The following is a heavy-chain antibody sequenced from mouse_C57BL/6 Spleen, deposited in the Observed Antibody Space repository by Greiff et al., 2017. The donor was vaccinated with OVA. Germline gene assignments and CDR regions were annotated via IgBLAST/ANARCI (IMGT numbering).Heavy chain of an antibody. D-gene: IGHD1-1*01. CDR3: AREGLRGYFDV. V-gene: IGHV3-6*01. Sequence: VQLQQSGPGLVKPSQSLSLTCSVTGYSITSGYYWNWIRQFPGNKLEWMGYISYDGSNNYNPSLKNRISITRDTSKNQFFLKLNSVTTEDTATYYCAREGLRGYFDVWGTGTTVTVSS. CDR1: GYSITSGYY. CDR2: ISYDGSN. J-gene: IGHJ1*03.